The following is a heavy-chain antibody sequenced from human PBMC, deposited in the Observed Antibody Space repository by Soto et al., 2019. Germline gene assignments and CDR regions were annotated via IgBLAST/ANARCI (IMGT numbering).Heavy chain of an antibody. J-gene: IGHJ6*02. V-gene: IGHV1-69*01. CDR2: IIPIFGTA. CDR3: ARKPRSIVVVPAADYGMDV. Sequence: QVQLVQSGAEVKKPGSSVKVSCKASGGTFSSYAISWVRQAPGQGLEWMGGIIPIFGTANYAQKFQGRVTITEDESTSTAYMELSSLRSEDTAVYYCARKPRSIVVVPAADYGMDVWGQGTTVTVSS. CDR1: GGTFSSYA. D-gene: IGHD2-2*01.